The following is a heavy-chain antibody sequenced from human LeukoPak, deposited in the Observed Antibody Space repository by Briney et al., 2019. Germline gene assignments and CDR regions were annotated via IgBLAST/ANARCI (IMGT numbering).Heavy chain of an antibody. V-gene: IGHV1-2*02. CDR2: INPHSGGT. J-gene: IGHJ4*02. CDR1: GYPFTDFY. CDR3: ARGVWFGELYYFDS. D-gene: IGHD3-10*01. Sequence: ASVKVSCKASGYPFTDFYMHWVRQAPGQGLEWMGWINPHSGGTNYAQKFLGRVTMTRETSITTVYMELSRLISDDTAVYDCARGVWFGELYYFDSWAQGTLVTVAS.